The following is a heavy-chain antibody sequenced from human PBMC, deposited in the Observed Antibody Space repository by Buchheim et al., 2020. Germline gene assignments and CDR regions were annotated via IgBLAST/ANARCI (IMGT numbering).Heavy chain of an antibody. CDR1: GFTFSSYG. V-gene: IGHV3-30*02. Sequence: QVQLVESGGGVVQPGRSLRLSCAASGFTFSSYGMHWVRQAPGKGLEWVAFIRYDGSNKYYADSVKGRFTISRDNAKNTPYLQMNSLRAEDTAVYYCATGRYYDFWSGYPKALLLWGQGTL. D-gene: IGHD3-3*01. CDR2: IRYDGSNK. J-gene: IGHJ4*02. CDR3: ATGRYYDFWSGYPKALLL.